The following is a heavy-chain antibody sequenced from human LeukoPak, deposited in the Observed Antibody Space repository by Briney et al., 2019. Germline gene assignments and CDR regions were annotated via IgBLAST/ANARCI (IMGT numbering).Heavy chain of an antibody. CDR2: INSDGSST. Sequence: GGSLRLSCAASGFTFSSYAMSWVRQAPGKGLVWVSRINSDGSSTSYADSVKGRFTISRDNAKNALYLQMNSLRAEDTAVYYCARDVRYCTNGVCYRYYYYMDVWGKGTTVTVSS. V-gene: IGHV3-74*01. CDR1: GFTFSSYA. CDR3: ARDVRYCTNGVCYRYYYYMDV. D-gene: IGHD2-8*01. J-gene: IGHJ6*03.